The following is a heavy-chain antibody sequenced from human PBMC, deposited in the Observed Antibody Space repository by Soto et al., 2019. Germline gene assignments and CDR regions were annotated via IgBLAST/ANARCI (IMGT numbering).Heavy chain of an antibody. CDR3: AKSPGGAGATAYFDY. V-gene: IGHV3-23*01. J-gene: IGHJ4*02. CDR2: ISGSGAST. Sequence: EVQLLESGGGLVQPGGSLRLSCAASGFIFSSHGMTWVRQAPGKGLEWVSGISGSGASTYYADSLKGRFTISRDNSKNTLYLQMNSLRAEDTAVFYCAKSPGGAGATAYFDYWGQGTLVTVSS. D-gene: IGHD1-26*01. CDR1: GFIFSSHG.